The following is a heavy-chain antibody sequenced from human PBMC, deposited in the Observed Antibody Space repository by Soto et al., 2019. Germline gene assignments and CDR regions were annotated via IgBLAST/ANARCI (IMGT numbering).Heavy chain of an antibody. D-gene: IGHD3-22*01. Sequence: ASVKVSCKASGYTFTSYGISWVRQAPGQGLEWMGWISAYNGNTNYAQKLQGRVTMTTDTSTSTAYMELRSLRSDDTAVYYCARLTYYYDSSGRDPPPLVHPCGEGTMVTVYS. CDR2: ISAYNGNT. CDR1: GYTFTSYG. CDR3: ARLTYYYDSSGRDPPPLVHP. J-gene: IGHJ5*02. V-gene: IGHV1-18*01.